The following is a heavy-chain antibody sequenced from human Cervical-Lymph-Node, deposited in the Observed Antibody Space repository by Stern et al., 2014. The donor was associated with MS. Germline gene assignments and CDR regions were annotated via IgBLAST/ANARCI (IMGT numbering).Heavy chain of an antibody. J-gene: IGHJ4*02. CDR2: IYPGDSDT. CDR1: GFTFSTYW. Sequence: VQLVQSGAELKKPAESLKISCKSSGFTFSTYWIGWVRQLPAQVLDRMWLIYPGDSDTRYSPSFQAHVILSVHKPTTNPSLPWRSLKASDTAMYYCARRPIAGGVLNFDFWGQGTQVTVSS. CDR3: ARRPIAGGVLNFDF. V-gene: IGHV5-51*01. D-gene: IGHD1-26*01.